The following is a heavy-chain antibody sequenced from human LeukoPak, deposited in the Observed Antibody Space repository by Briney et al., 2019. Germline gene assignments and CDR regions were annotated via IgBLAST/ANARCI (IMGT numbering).Heavy chain of an antibody. CDR3: ARGFGSGSYHNY. CDR2: INHSGST. D-gene: IGHD3-10*01. Sequence: SETLSLICTVYGGSFSGYYWSWIRQPAGKGLEWIGEINHSGSTNYNPSLKSRVTISVDTSKNQFSLKLSSVTAADTAVYYCARGFGSGSYHNYWGQGTLVTVSS. V-gene: IGHV4-34*01. J-gene: IGHJ4*02. CDR1: GGSFSGYY.